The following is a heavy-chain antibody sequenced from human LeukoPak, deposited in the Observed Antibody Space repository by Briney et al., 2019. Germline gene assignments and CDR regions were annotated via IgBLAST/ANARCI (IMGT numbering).Heavy chain of an antibody. J-gene: IGHJ5*02. CDR2: ISYDGSNK. CDR1: GFTFSSYG. V-gene: IGHV3-30*03. CDR3: ARGGYSSGWSPPDSTVFDP. Sequence: PGRSLRLSCAASGFTFSSYGMHWVRQAPGKGLEWVAVISYDGSNKYYADSVKGRFSISRDNSKSTLYLQMNSLRAGDTAVYYCARGGYSSGWSPPDSTVFDPWGQGTLVTVSS. D-gene: IGHD6-19*01.